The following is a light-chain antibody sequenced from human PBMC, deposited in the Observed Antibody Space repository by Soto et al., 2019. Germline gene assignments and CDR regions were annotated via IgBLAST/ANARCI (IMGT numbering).Light chain of an antibody. J-gene: IGKJ2*01. CDR1: QTIGNY. V-gene: IGKV1-39*01. Sequence: DIQMTQSPSSLSASVGDRVTITCRTSQTIGNYLNWFQQKPGKAPKLLIFAASSVQSGVPSRFTGSGSGGDFTLTISSLQPEDFATYYCQQSYSTPYTFGQGTKLEI. CDR3: QQSYSTPYT. CDR2: AAS.